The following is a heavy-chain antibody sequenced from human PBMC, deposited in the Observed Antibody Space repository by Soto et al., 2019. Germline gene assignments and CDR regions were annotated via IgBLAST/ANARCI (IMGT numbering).Heavy chain of an antibody. CDR3: AKGGYDTSGYYYRTLGAVDY. Sequence: EVKLLESGGGFIQPGGSLRLSCTASGLTFSNYAMSWVRQAPGKGLEFVSFISGGGGSSYSADSVKGRFTISRDNSKNTLYLQMNSLRAEDTAVYYCAKGGYDTSGYYYRTLGAVDYWGQGTLVTVSS. D-gene: IGHD3-22*01. CDR1: GLTFSNYA. CDR2: ISGGGGSS. V-gene: IGHV3-23*01. J-gene: IGHJ4*02.